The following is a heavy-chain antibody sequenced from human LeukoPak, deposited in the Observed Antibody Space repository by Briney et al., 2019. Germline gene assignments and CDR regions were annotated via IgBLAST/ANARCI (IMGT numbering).Heavy chain of an antibody. D-gene: IGHD2-2*01. J-gene: IGHJ4*02. Sequence: GGSLRLSCAASGFTFSSYAMSWVRQAPGKGLEWVSAISGSGGSTYYADSVKGRCTISRDNSKNTLYLQMNSLRAEDTAVYYCAKDGDRCSSTSCYATYYFDYWGQGTLVTVSS. CDR3: AKDGDRCSSTSCYATYYFDY. CDR2: ISGSGGST. CDR1: GFTFSSYA. V-gene: IGHV3-23*01.